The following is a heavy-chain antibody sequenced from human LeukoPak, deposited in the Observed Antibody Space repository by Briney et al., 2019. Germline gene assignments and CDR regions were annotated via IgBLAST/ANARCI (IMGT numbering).Heavy chain of an antibody. D-gene: IGHD1-26*01. V-gene: IGHV4-38-2*01. CDR3: ARPYSGRFDY. CDR2: IYHSGST. CDR1: GYSISSGYY. J-gene: IGHJ4*02. Sequence: SETLSLTCAVSGYSISSGYYWGWIRQPPGKGLEWIGSIYHSGSTYYNPSLKGRVTISVDTSKNQFSLKLSSVTAADTAVYYCARPYSGRFDYWGQGTLVTVSS.